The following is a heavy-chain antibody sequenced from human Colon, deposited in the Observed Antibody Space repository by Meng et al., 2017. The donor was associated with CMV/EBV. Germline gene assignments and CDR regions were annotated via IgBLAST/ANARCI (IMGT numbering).Heavy chain of an antibody. CDR3: AKDRVGGGATTFDS. V-gene: IGHV3-30*18. Sequence: SGFTFNNYDMHWVRPAPGRGLGWVAVISYDGSRTYYADSVKGRFTISRDNSKITLYLQMDNLIREDTAFYYCAKDRVGGGATTFDSWGQGTLVTVSS. CDR1: GFTFNNYD. J-gene: IGHJ4*02. D-gene: IGHD3-16*01. CDR2: ISYDGSRT.